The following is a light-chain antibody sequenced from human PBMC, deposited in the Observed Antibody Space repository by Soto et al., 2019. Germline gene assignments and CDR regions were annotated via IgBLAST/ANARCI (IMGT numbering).Light chain of an antibody. CDR1: QGIGNA. V-gene: IGKV1-6*01. CDR2: GAS. Sequence: AIQMTQSPCCLSASVADGVSISCRASQGIGNALGWYQQKPGKPPKVLIYGASNLQSGVPPRFSGSGSGTDFTLAISSLQPEDSATYYCLQDINYPWTFGQGTKVDIK. CDR3: LQDINYPWT. J-gene: IGKJ1*01.